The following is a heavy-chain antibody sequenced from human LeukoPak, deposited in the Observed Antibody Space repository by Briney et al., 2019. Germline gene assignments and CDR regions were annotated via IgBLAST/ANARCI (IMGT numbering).Heavy chain of an antibody. J-gene: IGHJ6*02. CDR3: ARHSSHYGMDV. Sequence: SETLSLTCAVYGGSFSGYYWSWIRQPPGKGLEWIGEINHSGSTNYIPSLKSRVTISVDTSKNQFSLKLSSVTAADTAVYYCARHSSHYGMDVWGQGTTVTVSS. CDR2: INHSGST. V-gene: IGHV4-34*01. CDR1: GGSFSGYY. D-gene: IGHD3-22*01.